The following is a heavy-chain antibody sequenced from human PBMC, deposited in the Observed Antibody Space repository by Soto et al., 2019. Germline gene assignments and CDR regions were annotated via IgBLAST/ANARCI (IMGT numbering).Heavy chain of an antibody. CDR1: GYIFTNYG. CDR3: ARGSSGALYDY. J-gene: IGHJ4*02. V-gene: IGHV1-18*04. CDR2: ISGYNGYP. Sequence: QIHLVQSGAEVRKPGASVNVSCKTSGYIFTNYGVSWVRKAPGEGLEVVGWISGYNGYPKYGQRFQGRVTLSTDTSTTTGYMELRNLRSDDTAVYYCARGSSGALYDYWGQGTLLTVSS.